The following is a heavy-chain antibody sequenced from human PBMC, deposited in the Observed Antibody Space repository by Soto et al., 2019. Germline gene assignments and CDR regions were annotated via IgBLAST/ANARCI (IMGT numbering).Heavy chain of an antibody. D-gene: IGHD2-15*01. V-gene: IGHV3-13*05. CDR1: GFTFSSYD. Sequence: EVQLVESGGGLVQPGGSLRLSCAASGFTFSSYDMHWVRQATGKGLEWVSAIGTAGDPYYPGSVKGRFTISRENAKNSLYLQMNSLSAGDTAVYYCARAGVLRYGMDVWGQGTTVTVSS. CDR2: IGTAGDP. J-gene: IGHJ6*02. CDR3: ARAGVLRYGMDV.